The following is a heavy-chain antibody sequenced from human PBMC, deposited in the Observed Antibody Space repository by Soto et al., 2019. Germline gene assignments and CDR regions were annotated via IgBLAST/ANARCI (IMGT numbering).Heavy chain of an antibody. D-gene: IGHD2-15*01. CDR2: ISYSSAI. J-gene: IGHJ4*02. CDR1: GFSFSSYS. CDR3: ARDGKKGGSYGACSDY. V-gene: IGHV3-48*01. Sequence: EVQLVESGGGLAQPGGSLRLSCAASGFSFSSYSMNWVRQAPGKGLEWVSYISYSSAIYYADSVKGRFTISRDNAKNSLYLQMNSLRAEDTAVYYCARDGKKGGSYGACSDYWGQGTLVTVSS.